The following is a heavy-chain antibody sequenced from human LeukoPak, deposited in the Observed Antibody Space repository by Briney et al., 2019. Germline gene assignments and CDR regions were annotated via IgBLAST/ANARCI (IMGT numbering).Heavy chain of an antibody. D-gene: IGHD3-16*02. V-gene: IGHV3-48*01. CDR3: AKRQLGSYRSYYFDY. J-gene: IGHJ4*02. CDR1: GFTFSSYS. Sequence: PGGSLRLSCAASGFTFSSYSMNWVSQAPGKGLEWVSYISSSSSTIYYADSVKGRFTISRDNSKNTLYLQMNSLRAEDTAVYYCAKRQLGSYRSYYFDYWGQGTLVTVSS. CDR2: ISSSSSTI.